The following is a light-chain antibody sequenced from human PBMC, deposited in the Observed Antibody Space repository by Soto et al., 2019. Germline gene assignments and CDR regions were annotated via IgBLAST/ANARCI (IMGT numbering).Light chain of an antibody. CDR1: SSDVGSYNL. CDR3: CSYAGSSTTRVV. J-gene: IGLJ2*01. V-gene: IGLV2-23*01. CDR2: EGS. Sequence: QSVLTQPASVSGSPGQSITISCTGTSSDVGSYNLVSGYQQHPGKAPKLMIYEGSKRPSGVSNRFSGSKSGNTASLTISGLQAEDEADYYCCSYAGSSTTRVVFGGGTKVTVL.